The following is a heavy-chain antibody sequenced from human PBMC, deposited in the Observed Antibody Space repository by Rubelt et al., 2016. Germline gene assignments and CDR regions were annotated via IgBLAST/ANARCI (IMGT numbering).Heavy chain of an antibody. V-gene: IGHV3-30*03. Sequence: PGKGLEWVAVISYDGSDKYYADSVKGRFTISRDNSKNTLYLQMNSLRAEDTAVYYCARVMGGSAVLFDYWGQGTLVTVSS. D-gene: IGHD3-10*01. CDR3: ARVMGGSAVLFDY. CDR2: ISYDGSDK. J-gene: IGHJ4*02.